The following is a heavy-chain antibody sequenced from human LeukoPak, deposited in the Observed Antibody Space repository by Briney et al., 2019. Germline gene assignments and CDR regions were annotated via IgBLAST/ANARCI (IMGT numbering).Heavy chain of an antibody. J-gene: IGHJ3*02. D-gene: IGHD3-10*01. V-gene: IGHV3-21*01. CDR1: GFTFSSYS. Sequence: GGSLRLSCAASGFTFSSYSMNWVRQAPGKGLEWVSSISSSSSYIYYADSVKGRFTISRDNAKNSLYLQMNSLRAEDTAVYYCARSKYYYGSGSYYPVYFDAFDIWGQGTMVTVSS. CDR2: ISSSSSYI. CDR3: ARSKYYYGSGSYYPVYFDAFDI.